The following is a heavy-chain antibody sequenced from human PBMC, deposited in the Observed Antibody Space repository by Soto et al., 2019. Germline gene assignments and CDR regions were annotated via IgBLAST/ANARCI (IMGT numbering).Heavy chain of an antibody. CDR2: SYHSGST. Sequence: QLQLQESGSGLAKPSQTLSLTCAVSGGSISSGGYSWSWIRQPPGKVLEWIGYSYHSGSTYYNPSLKSRVTISVDRSKNHFSLKLSCVTAADTAVYYCARDPGRWGQGTLVTVSS. V-gene: IGHV4-30-2*01. CDR1: GGSISSGGYS. CDR3: ARDPGR. J-gene: IGHJ4*02.